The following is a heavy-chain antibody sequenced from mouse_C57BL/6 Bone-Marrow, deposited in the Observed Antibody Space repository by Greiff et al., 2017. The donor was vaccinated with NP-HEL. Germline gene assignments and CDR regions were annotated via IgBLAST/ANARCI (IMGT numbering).Heavy chain of an antibody. CDR1: GYTFTSYW. CDR3: AIIGSSYENFDY. CDR2: IHPSDSDT. V-gene: IGHV1-74*01. D-gene: IGHD1-1*01. Sequence: QVQLQQPGAELVKPGASVKVSCKASGYTFTSYWMHWVKQRPGQGLEWIGRIHPSDSDTNSNQKFKGKATLTVDKSSSTAYRQLSSLTSEDSAVYYCAIIGSSYENFDYWGQGTTLTVSS. J-gene: IGHJ2*01.